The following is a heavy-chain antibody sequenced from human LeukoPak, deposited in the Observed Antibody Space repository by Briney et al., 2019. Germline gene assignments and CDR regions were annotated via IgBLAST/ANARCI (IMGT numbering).Heavy chain of an antibody. CDR2: ISAYNGNT. CDR3: ARVRLLWFGEVYHWFDP. V-gene: IGHV1-18*04. D-gene: IGHD3-10*01. J-gene: IGHJ5*02. CDR1: GYTFTSYG. Sequence: AASVKVSCKASGYTFTSYGISWVRQAPGQGLEWMGWISAYNGNTNYAQKLQGRVTMTTDTSTSTAYMELRSLRSDDPAVYYCARVRLLWFGEVYHWFDPWGQGTLVTVSS.